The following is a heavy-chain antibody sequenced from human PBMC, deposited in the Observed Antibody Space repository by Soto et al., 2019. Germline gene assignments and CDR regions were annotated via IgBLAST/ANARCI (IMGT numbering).Heavy chain of an antibody. V-gene: IGHV4-34*01. CDR1: GGSFSGYY. J-gene: IGHJ4*02. Sequence: SETLSLTCAVYGGSFSGYYWSWIRQPPGKGLEWIGEINHSGSTNYNPSLKSRVTISVDTSKNQFSLKLSSVTAADTAVYYCARHYWCGEYYWGQGTLVTVSS. CDR2: INHSGST. CDR3: ARHYWCGEYY. D-gene: IGHD3-10*01.